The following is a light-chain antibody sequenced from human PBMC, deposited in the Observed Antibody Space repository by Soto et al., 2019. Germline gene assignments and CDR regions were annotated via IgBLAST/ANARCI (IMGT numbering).Light chain of an antibody. V-gene: IGLV2-8*01. Sequence: SVLTQPPSASGSPGQSVTISCTGTRSDVGGYDYVSWYQQHPGQAPKLMIFEVSQRPSGVPDRFSGSKSGNTASLTVSALQAEDEADYFCSSYAGSSNYVFGTGTKATVL. CDR2: EVS. CDR1: RSDVGGYDY. J-gene: IGLJ1*01. CDR3: SSYAGSSNYV.